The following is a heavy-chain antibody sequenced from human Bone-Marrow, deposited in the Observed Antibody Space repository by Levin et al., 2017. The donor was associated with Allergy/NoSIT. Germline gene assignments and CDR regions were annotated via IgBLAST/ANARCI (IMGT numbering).Heavy chain of an antibody. J-gene: IGHJ6*02. CDR2: MFSGGRT. CDR1: GFSVSNNY. Sequence: GGSLRLSCAASGFSVSNNYMTWVRQAPGRGLEWVSVMFSGGRTYYADSVKGRFTISRDNSKNTLYLQMNSLKAEDTAVYYCVRERVVLSFSYGVDVWGQGTTVSVSS. V-gene: IGHV3-53*01. D-gene: IGHD3-3*01. CDR3: VRERVVLSFSYGVDV.